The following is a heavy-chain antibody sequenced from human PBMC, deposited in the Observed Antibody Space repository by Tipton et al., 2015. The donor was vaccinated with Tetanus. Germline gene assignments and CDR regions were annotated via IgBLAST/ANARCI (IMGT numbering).Heavy chain of an antibody. D-gene: IGHD2-8*01. CDR2: IYPGDSDT. J-gene: IGHJ4*02. CDR3: ARAHCTDGVCNFDF. V-gene: IGHV5-51*01. CDR1: GYIFNNYW. Sequence: VQLVQSGGEVKKPGESLKISCKGSGYIFNNYWIGWVRQKPGKGLEWMGIIYPGDSDTRYSPSFQGQVTISVDKSINTAYLQWSSLKASDTSMFYCARAHCTDGVCNFDFWGQGALVTVAP.